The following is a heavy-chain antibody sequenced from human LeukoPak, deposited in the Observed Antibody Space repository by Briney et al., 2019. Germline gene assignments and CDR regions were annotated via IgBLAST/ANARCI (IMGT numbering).Heavy chain of an antibody. CDR1: GFTFSSYW. CDR2: INDDGRST. Sequence: PGGSLRLSCAASGFTFSSYWMHWVRQAPGKGLVGVSRINDDGRSTSYADSVKGRFTISRDNAKNTLYLQMNSLRAEDTAVYYCANAGGYRDQFDYWGQGTLVTVSS. J-gene: IGHJ4*02. D-gene: IGHD3-16*02. CDR3: ANAGGYRDQFDY. V-gene: IGHV3-74*01.